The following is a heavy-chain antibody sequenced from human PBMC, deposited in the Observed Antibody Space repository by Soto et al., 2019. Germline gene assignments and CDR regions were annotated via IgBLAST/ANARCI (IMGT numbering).Heavy chain of an antibody. CDR1: GFTFSSYG. J-gene: IGHJ3*02. CDR2: IWYDGSNK. D-gene: IGHD3-16*02. Sequence: QVQLVESGGGVVQPGRSLRLSCAASGFTFSSYGMHWVRQAPGKGLEWVAVIWYDGSNKYYADSVKGRFTISRDNSKNTLYLQMNSLRAEDTAVYYCARDPREPKIGLHDYIWGSYRYPDAFDIWGQGTMVTVSS. CDR3: ARDPREPKIGLHDYIWGSYRYPDAFDI. V-gene: IGHV3-33*01.